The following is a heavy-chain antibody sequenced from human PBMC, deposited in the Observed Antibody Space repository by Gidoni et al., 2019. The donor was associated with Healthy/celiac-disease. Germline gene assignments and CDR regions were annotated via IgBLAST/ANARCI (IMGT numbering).Heavy chain of an antibody. Sequence: QVQLVQSGAEVKKPGASVKVSCKASGYTFTSYAMHWVRQAPGQRLEWMGWINAGNGNTKYSQKFQGRVTITRDTSASTAYMELSSLRSEDTAVYYCARGGYSYGFIGYYYYYMDVWGKGTTVTVSS. J-gene: IGHJ6*03. CDR1: GYTFTSYA. V-gene: IGHV1-3*01. CDR3: ARGGYSYGFIGYYYYYMDV. CDR2: INAGNGNT. D-gene: IGHD5-18*01.